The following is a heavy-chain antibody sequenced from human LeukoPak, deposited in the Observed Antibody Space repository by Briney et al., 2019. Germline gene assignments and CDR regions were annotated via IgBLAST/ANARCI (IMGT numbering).Heavy chain of an antibody. V-gene: IGHV4-38-2*02. CDR3: ARQGRYCSGGSCYGRRTYYYYYYMDV. J-gene: IGHJ6*03. D-gene: IGHD2-15*01. CDR1: GYSISSGYY. CDR2: IYHSGST. Sequence: KPSETLSLTCTVSGYSISSGYYWGWIRQPPGQGLEWIGSIYHSGSTYYNPSLKSRVTISVDTSKNQFSLKLSSVTAADTAVYYCARQGRYCSGGSCYGRRTYYYYYYMDVWGKGTTVTISS.